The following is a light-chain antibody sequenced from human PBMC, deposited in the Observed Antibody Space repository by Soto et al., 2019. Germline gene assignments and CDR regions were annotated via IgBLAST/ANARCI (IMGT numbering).Light chain of an antibody. Sequence: QSALTQPASVSGSPGQSITISCTGTSSDVGGYNYVSWYQQHPGRAPKLIIYEVSNRPSGVSNRFSGSKSGNTASLAISGLQAEDEADYYCSAYTTGNTPVVFGGGTKLTVL. CDR3: SAYTTGNTPVV. J-gene: IGLJ2*01. V-gene: IGLV2-14*01. CDR1: SSDVGGYNY. CDR2: EVS.